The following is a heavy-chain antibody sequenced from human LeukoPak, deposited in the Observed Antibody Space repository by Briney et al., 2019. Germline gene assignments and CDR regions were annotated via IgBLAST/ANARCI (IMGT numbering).Heavy chain of an antibody. Sequence: PSETLSLTCAVYGGSFSDYYWSWIRQPPGKGLEWIGEINHSGGTNYNPSLKSRVTISVDTSKNQFSLKLSSVTAADTAVYYCARGWYCSSTTCFYGMDVWGQGTTVTVSS. CDR3: ARGWYCSSTTCFYGMDV. CDR2: INHSGGT. V-gene: IGHV4-34*01. J-gene: IGHJ6*02. CDR1: GGSFSDYY. D-gene: IGHD2-2*01.